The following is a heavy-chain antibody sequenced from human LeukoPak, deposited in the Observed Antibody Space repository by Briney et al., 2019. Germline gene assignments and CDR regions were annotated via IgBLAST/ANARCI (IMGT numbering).Heavy chain of an antibody. CDR3: ARSSYSSSSSV. J-gene: IGHJ3*01. CDR2: IKQDGSEK. CDR1: GFTFNNCW. V-gene: IGHV3-7*03. D-gene: IGHD6-6*01. Sequence: GGSLRLSCAASGFTFNNCWMSWVRQAPGKGLEWVANIKQDGSEKYYVDSVKGRFTISRDNAKNSLYLQMNSLRAEDTAVYYCARSSYSSSSSVWGQGTMVTVSS.